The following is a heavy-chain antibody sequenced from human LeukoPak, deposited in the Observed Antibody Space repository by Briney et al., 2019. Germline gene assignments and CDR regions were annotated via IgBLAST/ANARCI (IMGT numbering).Heavy chain of an antibody. V-gene: IGHV1-18*01. CDR1: GYTFTSYG. CDR3: ARAGEIDIVVVVAATVDAFDI. J-gene: IGHJ3*02. D-gene: IGHD2-15*01. Sequence: ASVKVSCKASGYTFTSYGISWVRQAPGQGLEWMGWISAYNGNTNYAQKLQGRVTMTTDTSTSTAYMELGSLRSDDTAVYYCARAGEIDIVVVVAATVDAFDIWGQGTMVTVSS. CDR2: ISAYNGNT.